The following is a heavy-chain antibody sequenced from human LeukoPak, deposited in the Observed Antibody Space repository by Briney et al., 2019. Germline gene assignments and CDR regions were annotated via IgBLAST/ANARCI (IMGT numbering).Heavy chain of an antibody. V-gene: IGHV3-21*04. J-gene: IGHJ6*02. CDR2: ISSSSSYI. CDR3: ANGRADGLLWFGEIYYYYGMDV. D-gene: IGHD3-10*01. Sequence: GGSLRLSCAASGFTFSSYSMNWVRQAPGKGLEWVSSISSSSSYIYYADSVKGRFTISRDNAKNTLYLQMNSLRAEDTAVYYCANGRADGLLWFGEIYYYYGMDVWGQGTTVTVSS. CDR1: GFTFSSYS.